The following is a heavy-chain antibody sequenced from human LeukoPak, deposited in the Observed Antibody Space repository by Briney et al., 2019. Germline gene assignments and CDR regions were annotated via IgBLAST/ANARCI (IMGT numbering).Heavy chain of an antibody. D-gene: IGHD5-12*01. J-gene: IGHJ6*02. CDR3: ARDLRPEGYEDYYCYGMDV. CDR1: GFTLSTYA. Sequence: AGGSLRLSCAASGFTLSTYAMTWVRQAPGKGLEWVSVISGGGDTVYYADSVRGRFTISRDNSKNTVFLQMNSLRADDTAVYYCARDLRPEGYEDYYCYGMDVWGQGTTVTVSS. CDR2: ISGGGDTV. V-gene: IGHV3-23*01.